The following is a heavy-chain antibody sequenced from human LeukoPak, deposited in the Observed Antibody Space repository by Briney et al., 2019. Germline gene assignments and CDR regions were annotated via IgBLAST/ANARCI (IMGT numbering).Heavy chain of an antibody. Sequence: GGSLRLSCAASGFTFSSYAMSWVRQAPGKGLEWVAVISYDGSEKYYADSVKGRFTIPRDNSKNTLYLQMTSLRAEDTAVYYCAKEYCSTTNCLGDWGLGTLVTVSS. CDR2: ISYDGSEK. V-gene: IGHV3-30*18. CDR1: GFTFSSYA. J-gene: IGHJ4*02. D-gene: IGHD2-2*01. CDR3: AKEYCSTTNCLGD.